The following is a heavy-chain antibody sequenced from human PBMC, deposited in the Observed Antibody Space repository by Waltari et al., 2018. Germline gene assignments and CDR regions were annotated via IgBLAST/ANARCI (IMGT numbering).Heavy chain of an antibody. Sequence: EVQLVQSGAEVKKPGESLKISCKGSGYSFTSYWIGWVRKMPGKGLEWMGIIYPGASATRSSPSFQGEVTISADTSIRTAYLQWSSLKASDTAMYYCARHFASSGCFVRDYFDYWGQGTLVTVSS. CDR2: IYPGASAT. CDR1: GYSFTSYW. CDR3: ARHFASSGCFVRDYFDY. V-gene: IGHV5-51*01. J-gene: IGHJ4*02. D-gene: IGHD6-19*01.